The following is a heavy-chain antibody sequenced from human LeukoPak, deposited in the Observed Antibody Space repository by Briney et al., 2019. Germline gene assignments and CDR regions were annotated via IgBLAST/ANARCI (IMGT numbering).Heavy chain of an antibody. J-gene: IGHJ4*02. D-gene: IGHD3-22*01. CDR3: AKDSIWHYYDSSGYSFDY. V-gene: IGHV3-30*02. Sequence: PGGSLRLSCAASGFTFSSYGMHWVRQAPGKGLEWVAFIRYDGSNKYYADSVKGRFTISRDNSKNTLYLQTNSLRAEDTAVYYCAKDSIWHYYDSSGYSFDYWGQGTLVTVSS. CDR2: IRYDGSNK. CDR1: GFTFSSYG.